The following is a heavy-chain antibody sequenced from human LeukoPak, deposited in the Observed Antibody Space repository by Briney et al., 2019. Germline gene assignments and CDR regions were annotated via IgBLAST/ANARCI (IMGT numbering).Heavy chain of an antibody. CDR2: ISSSSYI. CDR1: GFTFSSYS. V-gene: IGHV3-21*01. Sequence: GASVKVSCKASGFTFSSYSMNWVRQAPGKGLEWVSSISSSSYIYYADSVKGRFTISRDNAKKSLYLQMNSLRAEDTSVYYCAELGITMIGGVWGKGTTVTISS. D-gene: IGHD3-10*02. CDR3: AELGITMIGGV. J-gene: IGHJ6*04.